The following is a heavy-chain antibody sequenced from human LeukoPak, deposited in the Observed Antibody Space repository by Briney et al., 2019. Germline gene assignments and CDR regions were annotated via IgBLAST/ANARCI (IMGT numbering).Heavy chain of an antibody. V-gene: IGHV3-21*01. CDR1: KFTFSSYS. D-gene: IGHD3-22*01. Sequence: KSGGSLRLSCAASKFTFSSYSMNWVRRAPGKGLEWVSSINSYSSYIYYADSVKGRFTISRDNAKNSLYLQMNSLRAEDTAVYYCARGPTMKMDVWGKGTTVTVSS. CDR3: ARGPTMKMDV. J-gene: IGHJ6*04. CDR2: INSYSSYI.